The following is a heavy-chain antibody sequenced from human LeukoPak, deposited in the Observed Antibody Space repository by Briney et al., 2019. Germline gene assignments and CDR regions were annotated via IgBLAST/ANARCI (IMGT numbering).Heavy chain of an antibody. J-gene: IGHJ4*01. D-gene: IGHD3-22*01. CDR3: TRDPGLSGYYFDS. CDR2: ISSSSSTI. Sequence: WGSLRLSCAASGFRFGTYNMNWVRQAPGKGLEWVSYISSSSSTIYYADSVKGRFTISRDNAKDSLYLQMNSLRAEDTAGYHCTRDPGLSGYYFDSWGHGTLVTVSS. V-gene: IGHV3-48*01. CDR1: GFRFGTYN.